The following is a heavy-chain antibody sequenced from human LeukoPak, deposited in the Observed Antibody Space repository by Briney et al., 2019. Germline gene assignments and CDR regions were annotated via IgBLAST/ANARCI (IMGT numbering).Heavy chain of an antibody. J-gene: IGHJ4*02. V-gene: IGHV3-30*04. Sequence: PGKSLRLSCAASGFTLSSYNMHWVRQAPRKGPEWVAEVVYDGRSYYNTDAVKGRFTISRDNSKNTLYLQMNSLRPEDTAVYYCVTEGRVGIVGGTSREFEYWGQGTVVTVSS. CDR3: VTEGRVGIVGGTSREFEY. D-gene: IGHD3-22*01. CDR1: GFTLSSYN. CDR2: VVYDGRSY.